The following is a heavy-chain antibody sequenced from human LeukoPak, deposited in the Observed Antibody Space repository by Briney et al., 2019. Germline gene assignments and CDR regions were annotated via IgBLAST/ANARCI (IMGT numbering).Heavy chain of an antibody. CDR2: LYTGGDT. J-gene: IGHJ4*02. Sequence: GGSLRLSCAVSGFSVSAHYMSWVRQAPGKGLECVSFLYTGGDTYYAGSVKGRFTISRENAKNSFYLQMNSLRADDTAVYYCARQMTPHGNFDYWGQGTLVTVSS. D-gene: IGHD1-26*01. V-gene: IGHV3-53*01. CDR1: GFSVSAHY. CDR3: ARQMTPHGNFDY.